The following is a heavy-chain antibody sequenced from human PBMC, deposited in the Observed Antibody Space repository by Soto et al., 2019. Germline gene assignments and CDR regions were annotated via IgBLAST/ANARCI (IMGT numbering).Heavy chain of an antibody. CDR1: GFTFSGSA. CDR2: IRSKANSYAT. J-gene: IGHJ4*02. CDR3: TRPSYYDSSHSGCYFDY. Sequence: EVQLVESGGGLVQPGGSLKLSCAASGFTFSGSAMHWVRQASGKGLEWVGRIRSKANSYATAYAASVKGRFTISRDDSKNTAYLQMNSLKTEDTAVYYCTRPSYYDSSHSGCYFDYWGQGTLVTVSS. D-gene: IGHD3-22*01. V-gene: IGHV3-73*02.